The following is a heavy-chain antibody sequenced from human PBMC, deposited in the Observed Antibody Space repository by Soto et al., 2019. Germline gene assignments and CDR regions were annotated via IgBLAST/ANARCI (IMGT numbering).Heavy chain of an antibody. V-gene: IGHV4-30-4*01. D-gene: IGHD6-13*01. J-gene: IGHJ5*02. Sequence: PSETLSLTCTVSGGSISSGDYYWSWIRQPPGKGLEWIGYIYYSGGTHYNPSLKSRVTISIDTSKNQFSLKLISVTAADTAVYYCARELRGYSISWYGDWFDPWGQGTLVTVSS. CDR1: GGSISSGDYY. CDR2: IYYSGGT. CDR3: ARELRGYSISWYGDWFDP.